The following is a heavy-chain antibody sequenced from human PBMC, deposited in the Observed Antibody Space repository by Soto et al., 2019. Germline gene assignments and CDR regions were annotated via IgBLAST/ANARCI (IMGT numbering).Heavy chain of an antibody. Sequence: QVHLVESGGGVVQPGRSLRLSCAASGFPFSDYVIHWVRQAAGNGLEWVASMTYDGATEYYADSVKGRFTVSRDNSKRTLSLQMTSLRPEDTAVYYCARVRLTISVNDALDVWGQGTTVTVSS. CDR3: ARVRLTISVNDALDV. D-gene: IGHD3-10*01. J-gene: IGHJ3*01. V-gene: IGHV3-30*14. CDR1: GFPFSDYV. CDR2: MTYDGATE.